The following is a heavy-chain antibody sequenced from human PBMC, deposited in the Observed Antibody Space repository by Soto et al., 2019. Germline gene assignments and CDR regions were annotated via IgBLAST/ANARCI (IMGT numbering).Heavy chain of an antibody. CDR2: ISDYHGNT. Sequence: ASVKVSCKDSGYPLTSYGISWVRQAPGQGLEWMGWISDYHGNTNYAQKLTGRVTMTTDTPTSTAYMELRSLRSDDTAVYHCARRECSSTSCYGIYYYYYYGMDVWGQGTTVTVSS. J-gene: IGHJ6*02. CDR3: ARRECSSTSCYGIYYYYYYGMDV. V-gene: IGHV1-18*04. D-gene: IGHD2-2*01. CDR1: GYPLTSYG.